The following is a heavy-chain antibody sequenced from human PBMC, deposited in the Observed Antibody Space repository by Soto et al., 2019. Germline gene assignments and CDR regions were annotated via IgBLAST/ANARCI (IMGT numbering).Heavy chain of an antibody. CDR2: ISYDGSNE. D-gene: IGHD4-17*01. CDR3: AKPGGDYGYFHH. V-gene: IGHV3-30*18. Sequence: QVQLVESGGGVVQPGRSLRLSCAASGFTFSTYGMHWVRQAPGKGLEWVAVISYDGSNEYYADSVKGRFTISRDNSKNTLYLQRISLRAEDRAVSYCAKPGGDYGYFHHWGQGTLVTVSS. CDR1: GFTFSTYG. J-gene: IGHJ1*01.